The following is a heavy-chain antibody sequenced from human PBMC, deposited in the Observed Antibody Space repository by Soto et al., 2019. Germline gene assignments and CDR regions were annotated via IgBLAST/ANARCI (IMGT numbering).Heavy chain of an antibody. Sequence: EVQLVESGGGLVQPGGSLRLSCATSGFIFSNYWMHWVRQAPGKGLVWVSRINSDGSSTSYADSLKGRFTMSRDNDRSTLYLQMNSLRAEDTAVYYCARARYSYGPESYYYYGLDVWGRGTTVTVSS. CDR2: INSDGSST. V-gene: IGHV3-74*01. J-gene: IGHJ6*02. D-gene: IGHD5-18*01. CDR3: ARARYSYGPESYYYYGLDV. CDR1: GFIFSNYW.